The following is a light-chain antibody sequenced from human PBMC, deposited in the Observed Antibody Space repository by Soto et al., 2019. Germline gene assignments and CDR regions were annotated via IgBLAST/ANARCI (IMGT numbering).Light chain of an antibody. Sequence: EIVMTQSPATLSVSPGERVTFSCRASHNIGRNLAWYQHKPGQAPSRLIYGASTGATGIPARFSGSGYGTEFTLTINSLQSEDIAVYYCQQFHNWPLTFGGGTKVEIK. CDR3: QQFHNWPLT. J-gene: IGKJ4*01. V-gene: IGKV3-15*01. CDR2: GAS. CDR1: HNIGRN.